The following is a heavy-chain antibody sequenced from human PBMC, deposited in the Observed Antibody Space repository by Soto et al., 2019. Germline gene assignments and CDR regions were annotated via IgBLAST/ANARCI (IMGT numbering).Heavy chain of an antibody. CDR1: GFTFSSYA. CDR2: ISGSGGST. J-gene: IGHJ4*02. Sequence: GGSLRLSCGASGFTFSSYAMSWVRQAPGKGLEWVSAISGSGGSTYYADSVKGRFTISRDNSKNTLYLQMNSLRAEDTAVYYCAKDSGKSSGWDHFDYWGQGTLVTVSS. D-gene: IGHD6-19*01. V-gene: IGHV3-23*01. CDR3: AKDSGKSSGWDHFDY.